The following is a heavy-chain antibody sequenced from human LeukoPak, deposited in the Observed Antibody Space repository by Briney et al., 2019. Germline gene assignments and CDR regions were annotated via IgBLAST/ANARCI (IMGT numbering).Heavy chain of an antibody. CDR3: AREGDYDILTGYYFIDP. CDR2: IYHSGNT. D-gene: IGHD3-9*01. V-gene: IGHV4-4*02. J-gene: IGHJ5*02. CDR1: GGSISSGNW. Sequence: KASETLSLTCAVSGGSISSGNWWSWVRQPPGKGLEWIGEIYHSGNTNYNPSLKSRVTISVDWSKNTFSLKLSSVTAADTAVYYCAREGDYDILTGYYFIDPWGQGTLVTVSS.